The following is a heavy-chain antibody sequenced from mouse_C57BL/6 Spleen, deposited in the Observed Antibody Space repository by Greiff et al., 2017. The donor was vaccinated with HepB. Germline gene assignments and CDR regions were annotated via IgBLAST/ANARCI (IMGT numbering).Heavy chain of an antibody. CDR3: ARGGYAIYAMDY. D-gene: IGHD2-2*01. CDR1: GYTFTSYW. J-gene: IGHJ4*01. V-gene: IGHV1-53*01. CDR2: INPSNGGT. Sequence: QVQLQQPGTELVKPGASVKLSCTASGYTFTSYWMHWVKQRPGQGLEWIGNINPSNGGTNYNEKFKSKATLTVDKSSSTAYMQLSSLTSEDSAVYYCARGGYAIYAMDYWGQGTSVTVSS.